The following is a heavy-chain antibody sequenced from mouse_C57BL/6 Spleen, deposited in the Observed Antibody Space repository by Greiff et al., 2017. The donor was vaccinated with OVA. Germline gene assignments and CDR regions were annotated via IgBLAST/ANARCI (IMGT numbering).Heavy chain of an antibody. CDR1: GFNIKDYY. CDR2: IDPEDGDT. J-gene: IGHJ3*01. D-gene: IGHD1-1*01. V-gene: IGHV14-1*01. Sequence: VQLKQSGAELVRPGASVKLSCTASGFNIKDYYMHWVKQRPEQGLEWIGRIDPEDGDTEYAPKFQGKATMTADTSSNTAYLQLSSLTSEDTAVYYCTYYYGSSFFAYWGQGTLVTVSA. CDR3: TYYYGSSFFAY.